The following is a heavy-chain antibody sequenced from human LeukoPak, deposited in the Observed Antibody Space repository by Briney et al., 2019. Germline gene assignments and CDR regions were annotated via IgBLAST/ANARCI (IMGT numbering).Heavy chain of an antibody. D-gene: IGHD6-19*01. CDR1: GFTFSGSA. Sequence: GGSLRLSCAASGFTFSGSAMHWVRQASGKGLEWVGRIRSKTNSYATIYAASVKGRFTISRDDSKNTAYLQMNSLETEDTAVYYCTRGKAVLFRSEDYYAMDVWGQGTTVTVSS. V-gene: IGHV3-73*01. CDR2: IRSKTNSYAT. J-gene: IGHJ6*02. CDR3: TRGKAVLFRSEDYYAMDV.